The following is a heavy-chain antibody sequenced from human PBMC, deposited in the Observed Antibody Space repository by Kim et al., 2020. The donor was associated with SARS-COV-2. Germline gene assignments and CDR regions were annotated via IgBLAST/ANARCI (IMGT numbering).Heavy chain of an antibody. D-gene: IGHD6-13*01. CDR1: GFTFSSYG. CDR3: AKAPRSSSWYRGGNWFDP. J-gene: IGHJ5*02. CDR2: ISYDGSNK. V-gene: IGHV3-30*18. Sequence: GGSLRLSCAASGFTFSSYGMHWVRQAPGKGLEWVAVISYDGSNKYYADSVKGRFTISRDNSKNTLYLQMNSLRAEDTAVYYCAKAPRSSSWYRGGNWFDPWGQGTLVTVSS.